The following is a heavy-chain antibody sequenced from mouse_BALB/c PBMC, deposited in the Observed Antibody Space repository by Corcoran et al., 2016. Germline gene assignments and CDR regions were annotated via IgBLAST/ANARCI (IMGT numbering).Heavy chain of an antibody. V-gene: IGHV1-66*01. D-gene: IGHD3-2*01. J-gene: IGHJ2*01. CDR2: IFPGSGNT. CDR3: AKTARATYYFDY. Sequence: QVQLQQSGPELVKPGASVKISCKASGNSFTSYYIHWVKQRPGQGLEWIGWIFPGSGNTKYNEKFKGKATLTADTSSSTAYMQLSSLTSEDSAVYFCAKTARATYYFDYWGQGTTLTVSS. CDR1: GNSFTSYY.